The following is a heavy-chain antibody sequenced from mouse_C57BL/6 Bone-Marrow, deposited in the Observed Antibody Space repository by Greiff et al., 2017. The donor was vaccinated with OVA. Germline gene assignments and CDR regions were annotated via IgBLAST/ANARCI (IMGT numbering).Heavy chain of an antibody. V-gene: IGHV2-5*01. J-gene: IGHJ4*01. CDR3: ANWVGAMDY. Sequence: VQLQQSGPGLVQPSQSLSITCTVSGFSITSYGVNWVRQSPGKGLEWLGVIWSGGSTDYNAAFMSRLCITKDNSKSQVFFKMNSQQADDTAIYYCANWVGAMDYWGQGTSVTVSS. CDR2: IWSGGST. D-gene: IGHD3-1*01. CDR1: GFSITSYG.